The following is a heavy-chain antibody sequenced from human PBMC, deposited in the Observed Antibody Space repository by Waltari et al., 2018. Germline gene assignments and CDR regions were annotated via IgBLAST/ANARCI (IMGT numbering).Heavy chain of an antibody. CDR2: IYSGGST. Sequence: EVQLLESGGGLVQPGGSLRLSCAASGFTFSSYAMSWVRKAPGKGLEWVSVIYSGGSTYYADSVKGRFTISRDNSKNTLYLQMNSLRAEDTAVYYCAKDPPRGVAVAGEAFDIWGQGTMVTVSS. CDR3: AKDPPRGVAVAGEAFDI. D-gene: IGHD3-10*01. CDR1: GFTFSSYA. J-gene: IGHJ3*02. V-gene: IGHV3-23*03.